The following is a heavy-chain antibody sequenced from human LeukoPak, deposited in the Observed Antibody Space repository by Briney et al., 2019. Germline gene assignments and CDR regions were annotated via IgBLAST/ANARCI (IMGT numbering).Heavy chain of an antibody. CDR1: GFIFSGYS. CDR2: ISSSSSTI. Sequence: GGSLRLSCAASGFIFSGYSMNWVRQAPGKGLEWLSYISSSSSTIYYADSVKGRFTISRDNAKNSLYLQMNSLRAEDTAVYYCARDTSSTYYPYYFDYWGQGTLVTVSS. D-gene: IGHD3-22*01. CDR3: ARDTSSTYYPYYFDY. J-gene: IGHJ4*02. V-gene: IGHV3-48*01.